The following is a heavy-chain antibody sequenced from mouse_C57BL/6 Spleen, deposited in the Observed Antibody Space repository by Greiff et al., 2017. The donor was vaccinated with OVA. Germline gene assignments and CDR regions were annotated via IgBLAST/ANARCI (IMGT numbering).Heavy chain of an antibody. D-gene: IGHD2-4*01. CDR2: IYPGDGDT. Sequence: QVQLQQSGAELVKPGASVKISCKASGYAFSSYWMNWVKQRPGKGLEWIGQIYPGDGDTNYNGKFKGKATLTADKSSSTAYMQLSSLTSEDSAVYFCARADDYDGGAFDYWGQGTTLTVSS. CDR3: ARADDYDGGAFDY. CDR1: GYAFSSYW. V-gene: IGHV1-80*01. J-gene: IGHJ2*01.